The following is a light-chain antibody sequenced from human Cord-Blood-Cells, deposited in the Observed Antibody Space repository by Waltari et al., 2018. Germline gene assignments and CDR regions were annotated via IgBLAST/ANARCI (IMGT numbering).Light chain of an antibody. CDR2: EVS. J-gene: IGLJ2*01. CDR1: SSDVGSYNL. CDR3: CSYAGSSTVV. Sequence: QSALTQPASVSGSPGQSITISCTGTSSDVGSYNLFSWYQQHPGKAPKLMIYEVSKRRSGVSNRFSGSKSGNTASLTISGLQAEDEADYYCCSYAGSSTVVFGGGTKLTVL. V-gene: IGLV2-23*02.